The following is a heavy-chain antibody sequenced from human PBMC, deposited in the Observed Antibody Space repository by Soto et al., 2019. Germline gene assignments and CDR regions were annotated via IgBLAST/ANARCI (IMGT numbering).Heavy chain of an antibody. CDR2: IYYSGST. J-gene: IGHJ5*02. CDR1: GGSISNYY. CDR3: ARDEGNKYNWNDEGPRFDP. Sequence: PSETLSLTCTVSGGSISNYYWNWIRQPPGKRLEWIGYIYYSGSTNYNPSLKSRVTISIDTSKNHFSLKLSSVTAADTAVYYCARDEGNKYNWNDEGPRFDPWGQGTLVTVSS. V-gene: IGHV4-59*01. D-gene: IGHD1-20*01.